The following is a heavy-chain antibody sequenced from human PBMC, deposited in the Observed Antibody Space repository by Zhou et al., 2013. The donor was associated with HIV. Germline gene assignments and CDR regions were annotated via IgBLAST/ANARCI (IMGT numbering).Heavy chain of an antibody. CDR3: ARAVVGASSFDY. V-gene: IGHV1-46*01. J-gene: IGHJ4*02. CDR1: GGTFSSYA. Sequence: QVQLVQSGAEVKKPGSSVKVSCKASGGTFSSYAISWVRQAPGQGLEWMGIINPSGGSTIYAHKFQGRVTLTRDTSTSTVYMELSSLRSQDTAVYYCARAVVGASSFDYWGPGTLVTVSS. D-gene: IGHD2-15*01. CDR2: INPSGGST.